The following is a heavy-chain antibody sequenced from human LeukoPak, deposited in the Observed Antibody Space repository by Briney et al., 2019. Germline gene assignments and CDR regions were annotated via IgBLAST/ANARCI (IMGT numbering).Heavy chain of an antibody. CDR1: GFTFSSYA. J-gene: IGHJ4*02. D-gene: IGHD5-24*01. CDR3: VFKDGMLGFDY. V-gene: IGHV3-23*01. Sequence: GGSLRLSCAASGFTFSSYAMSWVRQAPGKGLEWVSAISGSGGSTYYADSVKGRFTISRDNSKNTLYLQMNSLRAEDTAVYYCVFKDGMLGFDYWGQGTLVTVSS. CDR2: ISGSGGST.